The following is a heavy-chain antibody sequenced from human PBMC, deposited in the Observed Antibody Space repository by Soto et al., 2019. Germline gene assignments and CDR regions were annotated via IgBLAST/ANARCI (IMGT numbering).Heavy chain of an antibody. CDR3: AKALYDILTGYYDFDY. D-gene: IGHD3-9*01. CDR2: ISSSSSYI. Sequence: GGSLRLSCAASGFTFSSYNMNWVRQAPGKGLEWVSSISSSSSYIYYADSVKGRFTISRDNAKNSLYLQMDRLRAEDTAVYYCAKALYDILTGYYDFDYWGQGTLVTVSS. J-gene: IGHJ4*02. CDR1: GFTFSSYN. V-gene: IGHV3-21*01.